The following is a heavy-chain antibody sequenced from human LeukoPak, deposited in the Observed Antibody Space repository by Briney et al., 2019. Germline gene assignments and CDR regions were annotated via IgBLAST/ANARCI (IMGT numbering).Heavy chain of an antibody. CDR2: IKQDGSEK. Sequence: GGSLRLSCAAPGFTFSNYWMSWVRQAPGKGLEWVANIKQDGSEKYYVDSVKGRFTISRDNAKNSLYLQLNSLRAEDTAVYYCASPGFDYWGQGTLVTVSS. CDR1: GFTFSNYW. CDR3: ASPGFDY. V-gene: IGHV3-7*01. D-gene: IGHD3-10*01. J-gene: IGHJ4*02.